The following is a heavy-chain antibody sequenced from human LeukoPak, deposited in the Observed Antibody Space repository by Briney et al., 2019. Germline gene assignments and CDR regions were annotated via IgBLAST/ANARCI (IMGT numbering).Heavy chain of an antibody. CDR3: ARDSGSGSYSGN. D-gene: IGHD3-10*01. Sequence: GGSLRLSCAASGFTFSTWWMHWVRQAPGKGLVWVSRINPDGTITGYAGSVKGRFTISRDNAKNTLYLQMNSLRAEDTGVYYCARDSGSGSYSGNWGQGTLVTVSS. CDR1: GFTFSTWW. CDR2: INPDGTIT. V-gene: IGHV3-74*01. J-gene: IGHJ4*02.